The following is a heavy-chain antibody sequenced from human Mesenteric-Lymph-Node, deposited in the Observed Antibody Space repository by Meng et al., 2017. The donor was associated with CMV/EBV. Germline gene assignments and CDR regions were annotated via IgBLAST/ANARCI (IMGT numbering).Heavy chain of an antibody. Sequence: SCEASGGTFSSCASGWVRQAPGQGLEWMGGIIPIFGTARYAQKFQGRVTITTDESTSTAYMELSSLRSEDTAVYYCARVLGGVAGDYWGQGTLVTVSS. J-gene: IGHJ4*02. CDR1: GGTFSSCA. CDR2: IIPIFGTA. V-gene: IGHV1-69*05. CDR3: ARVLGGVAGDY. D-gene: IGHD3-16*01.